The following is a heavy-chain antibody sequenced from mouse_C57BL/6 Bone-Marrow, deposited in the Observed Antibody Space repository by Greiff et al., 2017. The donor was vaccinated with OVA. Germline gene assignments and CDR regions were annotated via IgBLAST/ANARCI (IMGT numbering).Heavy chain of an antibody. V-gene: IGHV5-2*01. CDR3: ARRGYYGSSLYWYFDV. CDR2: INSDGGST. J-gene: IGHJ1*03. D-gene: IGHD1-1*01. Sequence: EVQRVESGGGLVKPGGSLKLSCAASGFTFSSYAMSWVRKTPEKRLELVAAINSDGGSTYYPDTMERRFIISRDNTKKTLYLQMSSLRSEDTALYYCARRGYYGSSLYWYFDVWGTGTTVTVSS. CDR1: GFTFSSYA.